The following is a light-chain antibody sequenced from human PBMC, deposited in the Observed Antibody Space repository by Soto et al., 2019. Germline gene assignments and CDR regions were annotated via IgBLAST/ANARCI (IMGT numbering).Light chain of an antibody. CDR1: QSINTY. CDR3: QQRSNWPLT. J-gene: IGKJ4*01. V-gene: IGKV3-11*01. Sequence: ENVLTQSPATLSSSPGESVTLSCRASQSINTYLAWYQQKPGQAPRLLIYDASYRAAGIPSRFSGSGSGTDFTLTISSLEPADFAIYHCQQRSNWPLTFGGGTKVEI. CDR2: DAS.